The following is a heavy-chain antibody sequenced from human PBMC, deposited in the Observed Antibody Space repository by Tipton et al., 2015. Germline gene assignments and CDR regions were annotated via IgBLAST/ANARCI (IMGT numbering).Heavy chain of an antibody. J-gene: IGHJ6*02. D-gene: IGHD1-26*01. V-gene: IGHV3-11*04. Sequence: SLRLSCAASGFTLSDYYMSWIRQAPGKGLEWLSYINTGGDTIFYADSVRGRFTVSRDNSKNTLSLQMNSLRAEDTAVYYCAKAESGLYFYGMDVWGQGTTVTVSS. CDR3: AKAESGLYFYGMDV. CDR1: GFTLSDYY. CDR2: INTGGDTI.